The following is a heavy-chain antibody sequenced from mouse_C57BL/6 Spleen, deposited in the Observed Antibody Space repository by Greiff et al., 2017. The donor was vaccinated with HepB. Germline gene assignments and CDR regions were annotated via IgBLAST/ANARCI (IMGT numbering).Heavy chain of an antibody. D-gene: IGHD2-3*01. CDR3: ARPSFYDGYSYWYFDV. V-gene: IGHV1-82*01. Sequence: VQLQQSGPELVKPGASVKISCKASGYAFSSSWMNWVKQRPGKGLEWIGRIYPGDGDTNYNGKSKGKATLTASKSSSTAYMQLSSLTSEDSAVYFCARPSFYDGYSYWYFDVWGTGTTVTVSS. J-gene: IGHJ1*03. CDR2: IYPGDGDT. CDR1: GYAFSSSW.